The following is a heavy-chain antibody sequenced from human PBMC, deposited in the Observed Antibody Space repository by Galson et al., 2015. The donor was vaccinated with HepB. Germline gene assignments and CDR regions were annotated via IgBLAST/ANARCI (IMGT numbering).Heavy chain of an antibody. CDR3: VGSGQLDF. D-gene: IGHD3-10*01. Sequence: SLRLSCAASGFTLSNYWMTWVRQAPGKGLEWVANINQDETEKYYVDSVKGRFTISRDNAKNPLFLQMNSLRFEDTAVYYCVGSGQLDFWGQGTLVTVSS. CDR1: GFTLSNYW. V-gene: IGHV3-7*03. J-gene: IGHJ4*02. CDR2: INQDETEK.